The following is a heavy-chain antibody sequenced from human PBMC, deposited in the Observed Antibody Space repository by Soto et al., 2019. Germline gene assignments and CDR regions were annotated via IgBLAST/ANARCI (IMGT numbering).Heavy chain of an antibody. CDR2: ITRSGNT. Sequence: SETLSLTCAVYGGPFSGHYWTWIRQPPGKGLEWVGEITRSGNTNYNPSLKSRVTISVDTSKNQFSLKLSSVTAADTAVYYCACNYYDFWSGYYSVGYFDYWAQGTPVTVSS. CDR3: ACNYYDFWSGYYSVGYFDY. CDR1: GGPFSGHY. D-gene: IGHD3-3*01. V-gene: IGHV4-34*01. J-gene: IGHJ4*02.